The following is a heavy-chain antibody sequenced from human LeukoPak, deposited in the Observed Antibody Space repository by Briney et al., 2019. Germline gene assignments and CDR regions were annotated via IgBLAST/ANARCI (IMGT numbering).Heavy chain of an antibody. Sequence: SETLSLTCTVSGGSISSYYWSWIRQPPGKGLEWIGYIYYSGSNNYNPSLKSRVTISVDTSTNQFSLKLSSVTAADTAVYYCARGIQLWPNYFDYWGQGTLVTVSS. CDR1: GGSISSYY. J-gene: IGHJ4*02. V-gene: IGHV4-59*01. CDR3: ARGIQLWPNYFDY. D-gene: IGHD5-18*01. CDR2: IYYSGSN.